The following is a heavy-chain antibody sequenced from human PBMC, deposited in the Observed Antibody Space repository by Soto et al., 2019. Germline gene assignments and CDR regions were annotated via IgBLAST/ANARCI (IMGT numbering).Heavy chain of an antibody. Sequence: GGSLRLSCAASGFTFDDYAMHWVLQAPGKGLEWVSGISWNSGSIGYADSVKGRFTISRDNAKNSLYLQMNSLRAEDTALYYCAKDRDIVVVVGGMDVWGQGTTVTVSS. CDR2: ISWNSGSI. CDR3: AKDRDIVVVVGGMDV. CDR1: GFTFDDYA. J-gene: IGHJ6*02. V-gene: IGHV3-9*01. D-gene: IGHD2-15*01.